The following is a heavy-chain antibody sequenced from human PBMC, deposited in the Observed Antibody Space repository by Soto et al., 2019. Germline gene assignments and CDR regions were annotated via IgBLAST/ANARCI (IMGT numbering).Heavy chain of an antibody. V-gene: IGHV3-21*06. Sequence: GGSLRLSCEGARVNFRNFNMIWVRQAPGKGLEWVSSVSGSSSYIYYADSVKGRFTVSRDNANNLVFLQMNGLRPEDTAMYYCARDLRGHYGPWGQGTMVTVSS. CDR2: VSGSSSYI. CDR3: ARDLRGHYGP. J-gene: IGHJ3*01. CDR1: RVNFRNFN. D-gene: IGHD4-17*01.